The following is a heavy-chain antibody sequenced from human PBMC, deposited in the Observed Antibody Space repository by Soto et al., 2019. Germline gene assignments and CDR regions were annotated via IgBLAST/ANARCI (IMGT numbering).Heavy chain of an antibody. CDR1: GGTFSSYA. V-gene: IGHV1-69*13. CDR2: IIPVFGTA. D-gene: IGHD1-1*01. J-gene: IGHJ1*01. Sequence: GASVKVSCKASGGTFSSYAISWVRQAPGQGLECMGGIIPVFGTANYAQKFQGRVTINADESTSTVYMELSSLRSEDTTVYYCARGWNDFPHWGQGXLVTVYS. CDR3: ARGWNDFPH.